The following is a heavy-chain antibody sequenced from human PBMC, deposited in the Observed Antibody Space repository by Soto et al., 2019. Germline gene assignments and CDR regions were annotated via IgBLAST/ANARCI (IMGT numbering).Heavy chain of an antibody. V-gene: IGHV4-59*01. CDR1: GGSISSYY. J-gene: IGHJ3*02. CDR2: IYYSGST. D-gene: IGHD6-19*01. Sequence: SSETLSLTXTVSGGSISSYYWSWIRQPPGKGLEWIGYIYYSGSTNYNPSLKSRVTISVDTSKNQFSLKLSSVTAADTAVYYCARVRPVAGHNDAFDIWGQGTMVTVSS. CDR3: ARVRPVAGHNDAFDI.